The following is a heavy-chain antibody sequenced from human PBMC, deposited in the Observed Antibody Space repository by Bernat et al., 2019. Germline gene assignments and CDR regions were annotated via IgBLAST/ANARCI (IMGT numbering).Heavy chain of an antibody. CDR2: IEKDGTEK. CDR1: GFTFSTHW. V-gene: IGHV3-7*03. J-gene: IGHJ4*01. Sequence: EVQVVESGGGLVQPGGSLRLSCATSGFTFSTHWMSWVRQARGKGLEWVANIEKDGTEKYYVDSVKGRFTISRDNAKNSLYLQMNSLGAADTAVYYCVGDFTYWGRGTLVTVSS. CDR3: VGDFTY.